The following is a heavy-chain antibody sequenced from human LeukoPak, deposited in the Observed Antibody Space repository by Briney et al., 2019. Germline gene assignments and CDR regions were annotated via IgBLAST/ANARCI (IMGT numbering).Heavy chain of an antibody. CDR1: GGSTSPYY. CDR3: ARGGNWNYEN. CDR2: IYYSGST. D-gene: IGHD1-7*01. J-gene: IGHJ4*02. V-gene: IGHV4-59*01. Sequence: PSETLSLTCTVSGGSTSPYYWSWIRQPPGKGLEWIGYIYYSGSTNYNPSLKSRVTISVDTSKNQFSMKVSSVTAADTAVYYCARGGNWNYENWGQGTLVTVSS.